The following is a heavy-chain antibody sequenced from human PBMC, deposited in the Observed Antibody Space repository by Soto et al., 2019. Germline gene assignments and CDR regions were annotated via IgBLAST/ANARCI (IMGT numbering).Heavy chain of an antibody. J-gene: IGHJ6*02. CDR3: ARLGGYCTITSCYGYYGMDV. V-gene: IGHV4-39*01. Sequence: SGPTLVNPTQTLTLTCTFSGFSLSTSGVGVGWIRQPPGKGLEWIGTFYYSGSTYYNPSLESRVTISVDTSKNQFSLKVSSVTAADTAVYYCARLGGYCTITSCYGYYGMDVWGQGTTVTVSS. CDR2: FYYSGST. CDR1: GFSLSTSGVG. D-gene: IGHD2-2*01.